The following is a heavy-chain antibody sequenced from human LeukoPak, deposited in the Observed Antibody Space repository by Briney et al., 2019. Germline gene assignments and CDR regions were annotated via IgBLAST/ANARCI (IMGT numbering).Heavy chain of an antibody. CDR1: GYTFSIYY. V-gene: IGHV1-46*01. J-gene: IGHJ4*02. CDR2: INPTGGST. Sequence: ASVKVSCKAFGYTFSIYYIHWVRQAPGQGLEWMGLINPTGGSTSYAQSFQGRVTVTRDTSTSTVYMELSSLRSEDTAVYYCARDGGYNGPGTHYNVDYWGQGTLVTVSS. D-gene: IGHD3-10*01. CDR3: ARDGGYNGPGTHYNVDY.